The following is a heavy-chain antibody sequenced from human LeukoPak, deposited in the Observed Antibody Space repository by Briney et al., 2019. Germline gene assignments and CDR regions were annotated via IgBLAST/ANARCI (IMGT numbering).Heavy chain of an antibody. CDR3: ARDQNNWNDLGY. Sequence: GGFVILPWGACGFTFKSDGMGGGRQAQGKGREGVANIKQDGSEKYYVESVKGRFTISRDNAKNSLYLQMNSLRPEDTAVYYCARDQNNWNDLGYWGQGTLVTVSS. D-gene: IGHD1-20*01. CDR2: IKQDGSEK. CDR1: GFTFKSDG. J-gene: IGHJ4*02. V-gene: IGHV3-7*01.